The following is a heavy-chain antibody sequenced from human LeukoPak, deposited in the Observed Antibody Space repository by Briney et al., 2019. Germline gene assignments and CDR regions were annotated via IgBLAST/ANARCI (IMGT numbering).Heavy chain of an antibody. CDR2: ISGSGGST. V-gene: IGHV3-23*01. CDR3: TKDYYRRNALDY. D-gene: IGHD3-10*01. CDR1: GFTFSSYA. J-gene: IGHJ4*02. Sequence: GGSLRLSCAASGFTFSSYAMRWVRQAPGKGLEWVSAISGSGGSTYYADSVKGRFTISRDNSKNTLYLQMNSQRAEDTAVYYCTKDYYRRNALDYWGQGTLVTVSS.